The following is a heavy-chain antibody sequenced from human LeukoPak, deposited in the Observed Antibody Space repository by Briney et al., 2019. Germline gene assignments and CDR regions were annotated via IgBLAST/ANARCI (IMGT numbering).Heavy chain of an antibody. CDR3: ARAPPTLSTLYCYHYYLDV. CDR2: INHDDST. Sequence: PGETLSLTCAVYGGAFGNSYWSWLRQPPGKGLGCFGEINHDDSTNYTPSLKTRITISLDTSKNQFSLKVTSVTAADTAVYYCARAPPTLSTLYCYHYYLDVWGKGTTVTAPS. CDR1: GGAFGNSY. D-gene: IGHD4-11*01. J-gene: IGHJ6*03. V-gene: IGHV4-34*01.